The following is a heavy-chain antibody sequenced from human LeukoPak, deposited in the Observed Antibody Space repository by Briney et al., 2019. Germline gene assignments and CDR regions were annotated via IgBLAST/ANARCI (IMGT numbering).Heavy chain of an antibody. CDR1: GFTFRDNY. CDR2: IYYSGST. CDR3: ARRGVIGGPTFDY. Sequence: GSLRLSCAASGFTFRDNYMSWIRQPPGKGLEWIGYIYYSGSTNYNPSLKSRVTISVDTSKNQFSLKLSSVTAADTAVYYCARRGVIGGPTFDYWGQGTLVTVSS. V-gene: IGHV4-59*01. J-gene: IGHJ4*02. D-gene: IGHD3-16*02.